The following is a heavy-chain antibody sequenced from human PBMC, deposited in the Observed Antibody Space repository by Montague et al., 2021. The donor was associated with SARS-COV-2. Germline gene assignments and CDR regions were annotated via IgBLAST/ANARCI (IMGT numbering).Heavy chain of an antibody. CDR1: GDSVSRHGVA. Sequence: CAISGDSVSRHGVAWTWIRQSPSRGLEYLGRTYYTSRWRNDQAPSVKGRLTVNPDTSKNQFSLHLNSVTPEDTAVYYCARDGDGWEVPFDFWSQGTLVTVSS. CDR3: ARDGDGWEVPFDF. J-gene: IGHJ4*02. D-gene: IGHD1-26*01. V-gene: IGHV6-1*01. CDR2: TYYTSRWRN.